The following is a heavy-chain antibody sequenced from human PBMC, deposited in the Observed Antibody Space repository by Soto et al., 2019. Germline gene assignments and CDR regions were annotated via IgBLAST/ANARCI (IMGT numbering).Heavy chain of an antibody. J-gene: IGHJ6*02. CDR3: ARDPYDFWSGYLYDRSPYYYYGMDG. V-gene: IGHV4-4*07. D-gene: IGHD3-3*01. CDR2: IYTSGST. CDR1: GGSISSYY. Sequence: QVQLQESGPGLVKPSETLSLTCTVSGGSISSYYWSWIRQPAGKGLEWIGRIYTSGSTNYNPSLKSRVTMSVDTSRNQFPLKLSSVTAADTAVYYCARDPYDFWSGYLYDRSPYYYYGMDGWGQGTTVTVSS.